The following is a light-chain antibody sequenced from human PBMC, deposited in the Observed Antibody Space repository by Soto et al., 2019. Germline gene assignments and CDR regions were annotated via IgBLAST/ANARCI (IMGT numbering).Light chain of an antibody. CDR2: EGS. CDR1: SSDVGSYNL. CDR3: CSDAGSSTPAV. Sequence: QSALTQPASVSGSPGQSITISCTGTSSDVGSYNLVSWYQQHPGKAPKLMIYEGSKRPSGVSNRFSGSKSGNTAPLTISGLQAEDEADYYCCSDAGSSTPAVFGGGTQLTVL. J-gene: IGLJ7*01. V-gene: IGLV2-23*01.